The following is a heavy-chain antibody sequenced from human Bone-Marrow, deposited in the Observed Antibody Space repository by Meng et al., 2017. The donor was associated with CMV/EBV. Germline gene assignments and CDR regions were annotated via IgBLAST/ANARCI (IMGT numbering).Heavy chain of an antibody. Sequence: LSLTCAASGFTFSSYSMNWVRQAPGKGLEWVSSISSSSSYIYYADPVKGRFTISRDNAKNALYLQTNSLRAEDTAVYYCASDGCEFAGRHFDYWGQGTLVTVSS. CDR2: ISSSSSYI. CDR3: ASDGCEFAGRHFDY. V-gene: IGHV3-21*01. D-gene: IGHD6-19*01. J-gene: IGHJ4*02. CDR1: GFTFSSYS.